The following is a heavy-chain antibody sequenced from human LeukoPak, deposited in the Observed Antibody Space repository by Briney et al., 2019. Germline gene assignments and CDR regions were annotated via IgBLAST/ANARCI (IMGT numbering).Heavy chain of an antibody. D-gene: IGHD2-2*01. CDR1: GGSISSSSHY. CDR2: IYYSGST. CDR3: ARGVPAAASEGTNWFDP. V-gene: IGHV4-39*07. J-gene: IGHJ5*02. Sequence: SSETLSLTCTVSGGSISSSSHYWGWIRQPPGKGLEWIGSIYYSGSTYYNPSLKSRVTISVDTSKNQFSLKLSSVTAADTAVYYCARGVPAAASEGTNWFDPWGQGTLVTVSS.